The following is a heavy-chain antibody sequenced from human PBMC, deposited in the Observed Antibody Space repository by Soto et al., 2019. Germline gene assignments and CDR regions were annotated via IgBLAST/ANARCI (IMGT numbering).Heavy chain of an antibody. CDR1: GYTFTSYS. CDR3: ARDLAEYNSGYYYASPVYYYYYGMDV. J-gene: IGHJ6*02. CDR2: ISVDTGNT. V-gene: IGHV1-18*01. D-gene: IGHD3-22*01. Sequence: QVQLVQSGAEVKNPGASVKVSCKASGYTFTSYSISWVRQAPGQGLERMGWISVDTGNTKYAQRVQGRVTMPTDTSASTVYMELRRLRSDDTVVYYCARDLAEYNSGYYYASPVYYYYYGMDVWGQGTTVTVSS.